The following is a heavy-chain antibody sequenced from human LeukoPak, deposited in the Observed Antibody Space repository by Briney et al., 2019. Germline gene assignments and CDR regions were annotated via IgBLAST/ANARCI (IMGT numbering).Heavy chain of an antibody. CDR1: GSTFSSQW. CDR2: IKEDGREK. D-gene: IGHD3-16*01. V-gene: IGHV3-7*01. Sequence: GGSLRPFCAASGSTFSSQWMSWVRLAPRKWLESGAHIKEDGREKSYVDSVKGRFTLSTDNPKNSLYLQMDSPSAEDTAVYYCARAFSCGQATLVTVSS. J-gene: IGHJ5*02. CDR3: ARAFS.